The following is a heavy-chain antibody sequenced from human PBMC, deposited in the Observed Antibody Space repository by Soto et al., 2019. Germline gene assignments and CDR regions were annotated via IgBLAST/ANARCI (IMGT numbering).Heavy chain of an antibody. D-gene: IGHD1-1*01. CDR3: ARHVHSSGNEAFDY. CDR1: GGSISSGGYS. CDR2: IYHSGST. Sequence: SETLSLTCAVSGGSISSGGYSWSWIRQPPGKGLEWIGYIYHSGSTYYNPSLKSRVTISVDRSKNQFSLKLSSVTAADTAVYYCARHVHSSGNEAFDYWGQGTLVTVSS. V-gene: IGHV4-30-2*01. J-gene: IGHJ4*02.